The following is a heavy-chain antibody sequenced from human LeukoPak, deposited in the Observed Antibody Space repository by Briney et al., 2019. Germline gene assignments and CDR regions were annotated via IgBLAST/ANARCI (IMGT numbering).Heavy chain of an antibody. CDR1: GFTFGIYS. CDR3: AKNSGMGGGAFDI. Sequence: GGSLRLSCIGSGFTFGIYSMNWVRQAPGKGLEWVSGISWNSGSIGYADSVKGRFTISRDNAKNSLYLQMNSLRAEDTAVYYCAKNSGMGGGAFDIWGQGTMVTVSS. CDR2: ISWNSGSI. D-gene: IGHD1-26*01. V-gene: IGHV3-9*01. J-gene: IGHJ3*02.